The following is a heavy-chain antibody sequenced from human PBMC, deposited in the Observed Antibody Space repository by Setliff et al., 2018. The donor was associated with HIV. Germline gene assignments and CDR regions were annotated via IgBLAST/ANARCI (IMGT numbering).Heavy chain of an antibody. D-gene: IGHD3-22*01. V-gene: IGHV3-11*05. Sequence: KPGGSLRLSCAASGLTFSDFYMSWVRQAPGKGLEWVSYISGSSRDTNYADSVKGRFAVSRDNAKNSLFLQMNSLRVEDTAVYYCARGLRASSGYLGFWGQGTLVTVSS. CDR3: ARGLRASSGYLGF. J-gene: IGHJ4*02. CDR2: ISGSSRDT. CDR1: GLTFSDFY.